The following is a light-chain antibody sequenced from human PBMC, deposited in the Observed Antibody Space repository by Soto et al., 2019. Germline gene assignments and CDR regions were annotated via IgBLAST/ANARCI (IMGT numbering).Light chain of an antibody. J-gene: IGKJ4*01. CDR1: QSVGSN. CDR3: QQYNNLPLT. Sequence: EIVMTQSPATLSVSPGERATLSCRASQSVGSNLAWYQQKPGQAPRLLVYGASTRATGVPASFSGSGSGTEFTLTISSLQSEDFAVYYCQQYNNLPLTFGGGTKVEIK. V-gene: IGKV3-15*01. CDR2: GAS.